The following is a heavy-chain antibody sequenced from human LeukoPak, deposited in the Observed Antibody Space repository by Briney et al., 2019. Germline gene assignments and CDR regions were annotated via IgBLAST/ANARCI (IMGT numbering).Heavy chain of an antibody. V-gene: IGHV3-11*01. CDR2: ISSSGSTI. CDR3: ASVYYYGMDV. J-gene: IGHJ6*02. CDR1: GFTFSDYY. Sequence: GGSLRPSCAASGFTFSDYYMSWIRQAPGKGLEWVSYISSSGSTIYYADSVKGRFTISRDNAKNSLYLQMNSLRAEDTALYYCASVYYYGMDVWGQGTTVTVSS.